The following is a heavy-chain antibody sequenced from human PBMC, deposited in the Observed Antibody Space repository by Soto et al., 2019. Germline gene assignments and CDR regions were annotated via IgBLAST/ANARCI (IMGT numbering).Heavy chain of an antibody. Sequence: PGGSLRLSCVASGFSFRSYWMHWVRQAPGKGLVWVSRVNSDGSGTSYADSVEGRLTISRDNAKNTLYLQMNSLRAEDTAVYYCTRANGPAAIGHFHHGMDVWGQGTTVTVSS. D-gene: IGHD2-2*02. V-gene: IGHV3-74*01. CDR3: TRANGPAAIGHFHHGMDV. CDR2: VNSDGSGT. CDR1: GFSFRSYW. J-gene: IGHJ6*02.